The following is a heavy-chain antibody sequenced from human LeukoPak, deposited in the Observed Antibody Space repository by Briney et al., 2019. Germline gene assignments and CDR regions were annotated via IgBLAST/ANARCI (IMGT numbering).Heavy chain of an antibody. V-gene: IGHV3-48*01. CDR3: ARGPRRITIFGVDPNWFDP. Sequence: GGSLRLSCAASGFTFSTYSMNWVRQAPGKGGEWVSYISSSSSTIYYADSVKGRFTISRDNAKDSLYLQMNSLRAEDTAVYYCARGPRRITIFGVDPNWFDPWGQGTLVTVSS. D-gene: IGHD3-3*01. CDR2: ISSSSSTI. J-gene: IGHJ5*02. CDR1: GFTFSTYS.